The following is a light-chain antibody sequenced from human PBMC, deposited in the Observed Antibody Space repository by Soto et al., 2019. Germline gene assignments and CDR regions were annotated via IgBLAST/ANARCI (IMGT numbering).Light chain of an antibody. J-gene: IGLJ1*01. CDR1: MSDIGAYIY. CDR2: EVS. Sequence: QSVLAQPPSASGSRGQSFTIACTGTMSDIGAYIYVSWYQQHPGKAPKLMISEVSRRPSGVPERFSGSTSGNTASLTVSGLQADDEAHYYCRSYAGSNNFVFGTGTKVTVL. V-gene: IGLV2-8*01. CDR3: RSYAGSNNFV.